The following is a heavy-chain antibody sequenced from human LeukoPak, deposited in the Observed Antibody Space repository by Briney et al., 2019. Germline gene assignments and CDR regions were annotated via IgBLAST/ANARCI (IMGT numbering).Heavy chain of an antibody. CDR3: TTDTGWSYFDY. CDR2: IKSKTDGGTT. J-gene: IGHJ4*02. D-gene: IGHD6-19*01. V-gene: IGHV3-15*01. CDR1: GFTFSNAW. Sequence: GGSLRLSCAASGFTFSNAWMSRVRQAPGKGLEWVGRIKSKTDGGTTDYAAPVKGRFTISRDDSENTLYLQMNSLKTEDTAVYYCTTDTGWSYFDYWGQGTLVTVSS.